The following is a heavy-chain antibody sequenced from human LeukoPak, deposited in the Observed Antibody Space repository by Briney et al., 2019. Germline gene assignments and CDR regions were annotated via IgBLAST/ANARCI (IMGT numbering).Heavy chain of an antibody. V-gene: IGHV1-46*01. CDR3: ARSPYYYDSSGYLLFDY. CDR1: GYIFTSYY. J-gene: IGHJ4*02. D-gene: IGHD3-22*01. CDR2: IDPSGGST. Sequence: ASVKVSCKASGYIFTSYYMHWVRQAPGQGLEWMGIIDPSGGSTSYAQKFQGRVTMTRDTSTSTVYMELSSLRSEDTAVYYCARSPYYYDSSGYLLFDYWGQGTLVTVPS.